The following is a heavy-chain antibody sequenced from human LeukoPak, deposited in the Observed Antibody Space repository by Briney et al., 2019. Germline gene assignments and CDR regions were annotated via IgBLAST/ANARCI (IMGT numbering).Heavy chain of an antibody. Sequence: SETLSLTCTVSGGSISSGDYYWSWIRQPPGKGLEWIGYIYYSGSTYYNPSLKSRVTISVDTSKNQFSLKLSSVTAADTAVYYCARVNRILYRWFDPWGQGTLVTVSS. D-gene: IGHD2-15*01. J-gene: IGHJ5*02. CDR1: GGSISSGDYY. CDR2: IYYSGST. V-gene: IGHV4-30-4*08. CDR3: ARVNRILYRWFDP.